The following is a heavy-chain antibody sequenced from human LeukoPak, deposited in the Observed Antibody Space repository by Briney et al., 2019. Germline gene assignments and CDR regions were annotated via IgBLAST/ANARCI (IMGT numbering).Heavy chain of an antibody. D-gene: IGHD3-10*01. Sequence: PGGSLRLSCAASGYTFGSYAMQWVRQAPGKGLEWVSLIGWDGSYTYYADSVKSRFTISRDNSKNSLSLEMNNLRPEDTALYYCGRERRGLYIEVWGKGTTVTVSS. J-gene: IGHJ6*03. CDR3: GRERRGLYIEV. CDR2: IGWDGSYT. V-gene: IGHV3-43D*04. CDR1: GYTFGSYA.